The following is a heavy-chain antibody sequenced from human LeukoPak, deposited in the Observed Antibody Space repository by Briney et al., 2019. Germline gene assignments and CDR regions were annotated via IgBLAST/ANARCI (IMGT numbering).Heavy chain of an antibody. CDR1: GFTFSSYS. J-gene: IGHJ4*02. CDR3: ARVGGGSGSRDY. D-gene: IGHD1-26*01. V-gene: IGHV3-21*01. CDR2: ISSSSSYI. Sequence: GGSLRLSCAASGFTFSSYSMNWVRQAPGKGLEWVSSISSSSSYIYYADSVKGRFTISRDNAKNSLYLQMNSLRAEDTAVYYCARVGGGSGSRDYWGQGTLVTVSS.